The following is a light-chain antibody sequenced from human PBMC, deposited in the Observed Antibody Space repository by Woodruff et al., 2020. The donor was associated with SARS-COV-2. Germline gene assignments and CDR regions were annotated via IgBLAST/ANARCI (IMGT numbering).Light chain of an antibody. J-gene: IGLJ2*01. CDR2: EVS. V-gene: IGLV2-14*01. CDR3: SSYTSSSTYVV. Sequence: APKLMIYEVSNRPSGVSNRFSGSKSGNTASLTISGLQAEDEADYYCSSYTSSSTYVVFGGGTKLTV.